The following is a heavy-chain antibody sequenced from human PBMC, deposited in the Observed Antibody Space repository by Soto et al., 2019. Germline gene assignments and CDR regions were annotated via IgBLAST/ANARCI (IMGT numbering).Heavy chain of an antibody. Sequence: GSLRLSCTASGFTFSSYSMNWVRQAPGKGLEWVSYISSSGSYIKYADSVKGRFTISRDNAKNSLFLQMNSLRAEDTAVYYCARDWLIFGVLNQFDYWGQGTRVTVAS. D-gene: IGHD3-3*02. J-gene: IGHJ4*02. CDR3: ARDWLIFGVLNQFDY. CDR2: ISSSGSYI. V-gene: IGHV3-21*01. CDR1: GFTFSSYS.